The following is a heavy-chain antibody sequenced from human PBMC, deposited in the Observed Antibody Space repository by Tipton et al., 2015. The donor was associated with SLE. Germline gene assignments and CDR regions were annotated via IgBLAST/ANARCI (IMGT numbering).Heavy chain of an antibody. J-gene: IGHJ6*02. CDR2: ISHDGGA. CDR1: DGSLSGYY. V-gene: IGHV4-34*01. Sequence: TLSLTCTVFDGSLSGYYWAWVRQSPGKGLEWIGEISHDGGANYNPPLESRGTISLETSKNQFSLKLTSVTAADTAVYYCARDGGQRVISGTYDFYYYGLDVWGQGTTVTVSS. CDR3: ARDGGQRVISGTYDFYYYGLDV. D-gene: IGHD6-13*01.